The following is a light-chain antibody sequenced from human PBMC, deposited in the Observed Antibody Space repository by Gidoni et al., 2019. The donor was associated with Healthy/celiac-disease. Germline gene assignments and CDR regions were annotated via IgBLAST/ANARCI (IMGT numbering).Light chain of an antibody. CDR1: SSNIGTNS. Sequence: QSVLTQPPSASETPGQRVTISCSGSSSNIGTNSVNWYQQLPGTAPKLLIYSNSQRPSGVPDRFSGSKSGTSASLAISGLQSEDEADYYCAAWDDSLNGFYVFGTGTKVTVL. J-gene: IGLJ1*01. CDR3: AAWDDSLNGFYV. V-gene: IGLV1-44*01. CDR2: SNS.